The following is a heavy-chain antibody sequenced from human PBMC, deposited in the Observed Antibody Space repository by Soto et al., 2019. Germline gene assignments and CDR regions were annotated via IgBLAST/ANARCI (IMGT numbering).Heavy chain of an antibody. CDR1: GFTFSDYY. D-gene: IGHD3-10*01. J-gene: IGHJ6*02. CDR3: EKVFIFRGITRVRSSKKTHYGMNA. V-gene: IGHV3-9*01. CDR2: ISWNSGSI. Sequence: GGSLRLSCAASGFTFSDYYMSWIRQAPGKGLEWVSGISWNSGSIGYADSVKGRFTISRDNAKNSLYLQMNSLRAEDTALYYCEKVFIFRGITRVRSSKKTHYGMNAGGQGTRVTVS.